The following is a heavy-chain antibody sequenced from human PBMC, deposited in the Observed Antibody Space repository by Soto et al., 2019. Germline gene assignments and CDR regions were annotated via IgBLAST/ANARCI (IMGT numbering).Heavy chain of an antibody. J-gene: IGHJ1*01. CDR3: ETTPPMYSSSWYLKYFQH. CDR1: GYTLTELS. CDR2: FDPEDGET. V-gene: IGHV1-24*01. Sequence: ASVKVSCKVSGYTLTELSMHWVRQAPGKGLEWMGGFDPEDGETIYAQKFQGRVTMTEDTSTDTAYMELSSLRSEDTAVYFCETTPPMYSSSWYLKYFQHWGQGTLVTVSS. D-gene: IGHD6-13*01.